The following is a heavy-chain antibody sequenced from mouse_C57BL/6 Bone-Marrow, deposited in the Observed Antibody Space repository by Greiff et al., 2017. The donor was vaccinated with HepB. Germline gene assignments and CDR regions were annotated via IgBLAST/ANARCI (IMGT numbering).Heavy chain of an antibody. Sequence: QVQLKESGAELARPGASVKLSCKASGYTFTSYGISWVKQRTGQGLEWIGVIYPRSGNTYYNEKFKGKATLTADKSSSTAYMELRSLTSEDSAVYFCARERSSLYWYFDVWGTGTTVTVSS. D-gene: IGHD1-1*01. J-gene: IGHJ1*03. CDR2: IYPRSGNT. CDR1: GYTFTSYG. CDR3: ARERSSLYWYFDV. V-gene: IGHV1-81*01.